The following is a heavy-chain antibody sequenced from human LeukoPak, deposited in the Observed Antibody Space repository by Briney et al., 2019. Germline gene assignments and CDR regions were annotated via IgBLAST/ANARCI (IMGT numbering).Heavy chain of an antibody. J-gene: IGHJ5*02. V-gene: IGHV1-69*05. Sequence: SVKVSCKASGGTFSSYAISWVRQAPGQGLEWMGGIIPIFGTANYAQKFQGRVTITTDESTSTAYMGLSSLRSEDTAVYYCARGDPLTKYSSSWYGYNWFDPWGQGTLVTVSS. D-gene: IGHD6-13*01. CDR2: IIPIFGTA. CDR3: ARGDPLTKYSSSWYGYNWFDP. CDR1: GGTFSSYA.